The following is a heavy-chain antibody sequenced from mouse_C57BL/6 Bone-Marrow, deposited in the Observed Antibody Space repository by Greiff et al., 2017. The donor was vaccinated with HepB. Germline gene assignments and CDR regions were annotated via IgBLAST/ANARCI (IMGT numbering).Heavy chain of an antibody. V-gene: IGHV1-81*01. CDR3: ARDSSGA. Sequence: VQLKESGAELARPGASVKLSCKASGYTFTSYGISWVKQRTGQGLEWIGEIYPRSGNTYYNEKFKGKATLTADKSSSTAYMELRSLTSEDSAVYFCARDSSGAWGQGTLVTVSA. CDR2: IYPRSGNT. J-gene: IGHJ3*01. D-gene: IGHD3-2*02. CDR1: GYTFTSYG.